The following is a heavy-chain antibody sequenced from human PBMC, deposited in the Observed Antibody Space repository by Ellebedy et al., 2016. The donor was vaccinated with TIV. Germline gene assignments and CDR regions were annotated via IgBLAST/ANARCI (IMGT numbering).Heavy chain of an antibody. CDR1: GGSVSSGSYY. D-gene: IGHD2-2*01. Sequence: SETLSLTXTVSGGSVSSGSYYWSWIRQPPGKGLEWIGYIYYSGSTNYNPSLKSRVTISVDTSKNQFSLKLSSVTAADTAVYYCARGDIVVVPAAIISSLRRSGPLDYWGQGTLVTVSS. J-gene: IGHJ4*02. CDR2: IYYSGST. V-gene: IGHV4-61*01. CDR3: ARGDIVVVPAAIISSLRRSGPLDY.